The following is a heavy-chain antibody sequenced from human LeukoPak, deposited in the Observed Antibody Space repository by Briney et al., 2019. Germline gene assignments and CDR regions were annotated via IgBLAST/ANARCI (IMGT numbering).Heavy chain of an antibody. Sequence: VASVKVSCKASGYTFTGYYMHWVRQAPGQGLEWMGWINPNSGGTNYAQKFQGWVTMTRDTSISTAYMELRSLRSDDTAVYYCARGPPTVTTTYYYYYGLDVWGQGTTVTVSS. CDR1: GYTFTGYY. V-gene: IGHV1-2*04. CDR2: INPNSGGT. J-gene: IGHJ6*02. D-gene: IGHD4-11*01. CDR3: ARGPPTVTTTYYYYYGLDV.